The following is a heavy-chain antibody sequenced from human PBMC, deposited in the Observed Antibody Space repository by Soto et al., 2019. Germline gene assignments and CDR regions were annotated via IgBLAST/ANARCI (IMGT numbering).Heavy chain of an antibody. CDR1: GYTFTGYY. CDR2: INPNSGGT. CDR3: ARLGCSGGSCLGYYYGMDV. Sequence: ASVKVSCKASGYTFTGYYMHWVRQAPGQGLEWMGWINPNSGGTNYAQKFQGQVTISADKSISTAYLQWSSLKASDTAMYYCARLGCSGGSCLGYYYGMDVWGQGTTVTVSS. J-gene: IGHJ6*02. D-gene: IGHD2-15*01. V-gene: IGHV1-2*02.